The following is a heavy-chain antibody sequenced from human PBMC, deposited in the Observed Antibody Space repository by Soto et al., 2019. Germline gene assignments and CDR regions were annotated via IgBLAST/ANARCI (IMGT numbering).Heavy chain of an antibody. CDR3: ARGRASGGYYLLDY. D-gene: IGHD3-10*01. CDR1: GDTFTTYD. V-gene: IGHV1-8*01. J-gene: IGHJ4*02. Sequence: ASVKVSCKASGDTFTTYDINWVRQATGHGLEWMGWINPNSGNIGYAQRFQGRVTMTRDTAIRTAYMEVSSPRSDDTAVYYCARGRASGGYYLLDYWGQGTLVTVSS. CDR2: INPNSGNI.